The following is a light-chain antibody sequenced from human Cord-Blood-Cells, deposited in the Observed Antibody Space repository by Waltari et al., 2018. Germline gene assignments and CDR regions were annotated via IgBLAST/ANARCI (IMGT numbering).Light chain of an antibody. Sequence: QSALTQPASVAGSPGPSITTSCTGTSSDVGGYNYVSWAQQHPAKAPKLRSHDVSNRPSGVSNRFSGSKSGNTASLTISWLQAEDEADYYCSSYTSSSTLGVFGGGTKLTVL. V-gene: IGLV2-14*03. CDR3: SSYTSSSTLGV. CDR2: DVS. J-gene: IGLJ3*02. CDR1: SSDVGGYNY.